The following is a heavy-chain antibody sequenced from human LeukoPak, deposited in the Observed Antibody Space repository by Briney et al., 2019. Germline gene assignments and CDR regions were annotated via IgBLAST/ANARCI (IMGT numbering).Heavy chain of an antibody. J-gene: IGHJ4*02. V-gene: IGHV5-51*01. Sequence: GESLKISFKGSGYNFASYWIGWVRQKPGKGPEWMGLIYPGDSDTRYSPSFPGQVTISADKSISTAYLQWSSLQASDTAMYYCARSVAGTEDYWGQGTLVTVSS. CDR3: ARSVAGTEDY. D-gene: IGHD6-19*01. CDR1: GYNFASYW. CDR2: IYPGDSDT.